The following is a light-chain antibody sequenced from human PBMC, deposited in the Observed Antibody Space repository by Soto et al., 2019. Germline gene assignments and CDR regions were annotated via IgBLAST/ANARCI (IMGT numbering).Light chain of an antibody. CDR2: EVS. V-gene: IGLV2-14*01. CDR1: SSDVGGYKY. J-gene: IGLJ1*01. CDR3: SSYSSSSTLV. Sequence: QSALTQPASVSGPPGQSITIACTGTSSDVGGYKYVSWYQQHPGKAPKLMIYEVSNRPSGVSNCFSGSKSGNTASLTISGLQAEDEADYYCSSYSSSSTLVFGTGTKLTVL.